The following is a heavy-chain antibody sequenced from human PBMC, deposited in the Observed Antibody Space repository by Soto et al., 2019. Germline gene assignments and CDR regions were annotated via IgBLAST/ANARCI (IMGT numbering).Heavy chain of an antibody. D-gene: IGHD1-26*01. Sequence: SGKVCCKASGGPFSSYAISLVRQAPGQGLEWMGGIIPIFGTANYAQKFQGRVTITADESTSTAYMELSSLRSEDTAVYYCARGVVGATDYWGQGTLVTVSS. J-gene: IGHJ4*02. V-gene: IGHV1-69*13. CDR1: GGPFSSYA. CDR3: ARGVVGATDY. CDR2: IIPIFGTA.